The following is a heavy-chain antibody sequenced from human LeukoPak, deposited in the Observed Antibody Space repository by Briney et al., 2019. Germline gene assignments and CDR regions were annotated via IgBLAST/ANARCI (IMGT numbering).Heavy chain of an antibody. V-gene: IGHV1-8*01. CDR2: MNPNSGNT. Sequence: ASVKVSCKASGYTFTSYDINWVRQATGQGLEWMGWMNPNSGNTGYAQKFQGRVTMTRNTSISTAYMELSSLRSEDTAVYYCAKDLGTMVRGPIDYWGQGTLVTVSS. CDR1: GYTFTSYD. J-gene: IGHJ4*02. CDR3: AKDLGTMVRGPIDY. D-gene: IGHD3-10*01.